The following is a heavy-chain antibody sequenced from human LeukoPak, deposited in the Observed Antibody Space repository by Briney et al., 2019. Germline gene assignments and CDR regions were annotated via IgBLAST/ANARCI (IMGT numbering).Heavy chain of an antibody. J-gene: IGHJ4*02. CDR3: ARPIYDSSGYYRFVYYFDY. D-gene: IGHD3-22*01. Sequence: SETLSLTCTVSGGSISSSNYYWGWIRQPPGKGLEWIGTIYYSGTAYYNPSLKSRVTMSVDTSNNQFSLKLSSVTAADTAVYYCARPIYDSSGYYRFVYYFDYWGQGTLVTVSS. V-gene: IGHV4-39*01. CDR1: GGSISSSNYY. CDR2: IYYSGTA.